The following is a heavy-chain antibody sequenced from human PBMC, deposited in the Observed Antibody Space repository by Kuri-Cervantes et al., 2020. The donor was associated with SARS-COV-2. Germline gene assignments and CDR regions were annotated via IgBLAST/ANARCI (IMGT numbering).Heavy chain of an antibody. V-gene: IGHV1-2*02. CDR3: ARDLGSSSQDDY. Sequence: ASVKVSCKASGYTFTGYYMHWVRQAPGQGLEWMGWINPNSGGTNYAQKFQGRVTMTRDTSISTAYMELSRLRSDDTAVYYCARDLGSSSQDDYWGQGTLGTVSS. D-gene: IGHD6-6*01. J-gene: IGHJ4*02. CDR1: GYTFTGYY. CDR2: INPNSGGT.